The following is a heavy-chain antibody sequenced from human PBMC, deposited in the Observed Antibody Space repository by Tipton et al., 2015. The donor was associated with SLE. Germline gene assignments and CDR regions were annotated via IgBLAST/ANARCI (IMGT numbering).Heavy chain of an antibody. V-gene: IGHV4-39*01. Sequence: TLSLTCTVSGGSITNSGHYGGWVRQTPGKGLEWIGSIYYSGATYFNPSLKSRVTMSIDTSKNQFSLKLTSVTAADTAVYFCTRPEMVRGIIVDVFDTWGQGAMVTVSS. CDR2: IYYSGAT. CDR3: TRPEMVRGIIVDVFDT. D-gene: IGHD3-10*01. J-gene: IGHJ3*02. CDR1: GGSITNSGHY.